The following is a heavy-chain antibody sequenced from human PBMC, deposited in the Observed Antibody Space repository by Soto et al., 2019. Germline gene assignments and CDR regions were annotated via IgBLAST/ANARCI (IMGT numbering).Heavy chain of an antibody. J-gene: IGHJ4*02. D-gene: IGHD2-21*02. CDR2: IYWDDDK. CDR3: VKVYSVATGISYYFDY. Sequence: QITLKESGPTLVKPTQTLTPTCTFSGFSFSTSSVGVGWIRQPPGKALEWLALIYWDDDKRYNPTLRNRLTVTKDTARNHVAVTMTDMDPGDTGTYCCVKVYSVATGISYYFDYWGQGTLVTVSS. V-gene: IGHV2-5*04. CDR1: GFSFSTSSVG.